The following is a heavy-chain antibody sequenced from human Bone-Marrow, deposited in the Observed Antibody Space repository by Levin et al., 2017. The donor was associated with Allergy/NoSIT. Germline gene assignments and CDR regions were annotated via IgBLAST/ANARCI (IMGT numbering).Heavy chain of an antibody. D-gene: IGHD6-19*01. Sequence: PSETLSLTCTVSGGSVSSASYYWSWIRQPPGKGLEWVGHIYYSGSTDYNPSLKSRFTISIDTSQNQFSLKLSSVTTADTAVYYCATYSSGWGLTSYYVDYWGQGTLVTVSS. CDR1: GGSVSSASYY. CDR2: IYYSGST. J-gene: IGHJ4*02. CDR3: ATYSSGWGLTSYYVDY. V-gene: IGHV4-61*01.